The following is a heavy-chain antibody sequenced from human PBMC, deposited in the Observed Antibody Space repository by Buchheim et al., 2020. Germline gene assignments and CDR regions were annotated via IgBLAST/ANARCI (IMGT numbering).Heavy chain of an antibody. CDR2: TYYRSRWYD. CDR1: GDSVPSTSAA. D-gene: IGHD6-13*01. J-gene: IGHJ6*02. CDR3: WRSTWGGGLKDMYNLDV. V-gene: IGHV6-1*01. Sequence: QVQLQQSGPGLVKPSQTLSLTCAISGDSVPSTSAAWNWIRQSPSRGLEWLGRTYYRSRWYDDYGLSVRGRITIIPDTSKNQFSLQLNSVIPEDAAIYYCWRSTWGGGLKDMYNLDVWGQGTT.